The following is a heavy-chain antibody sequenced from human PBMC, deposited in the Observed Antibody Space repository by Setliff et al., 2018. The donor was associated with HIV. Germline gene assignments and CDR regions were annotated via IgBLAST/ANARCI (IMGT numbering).Heavy chain of an antibody. D-gene: IGHD3-22*01. CDR3: ARGGGSNGYFFDS. Sequence: GASVKVSCKASGDTFSNNAISWVRQAPGHGLEWMGKIIPLLDRTHYVQKFQGRVTLSADESTTTAYMELRSLKYEDAAVYYCARGGGSNGYFFDSWGQGTLVTVSS. V-gene: IGHV1-69*11. CDR2: IIPLLDRT. CDR1: GDTFSNNA. J-gene: IGHJ4*02.